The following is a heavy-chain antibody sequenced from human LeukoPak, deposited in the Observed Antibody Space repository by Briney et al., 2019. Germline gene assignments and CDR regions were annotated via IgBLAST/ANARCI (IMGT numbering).Heavy chain of an antibody. CDR1: GYSFTGHY. V-gene: IGHV1-18*04. Sequence: ASVKVSCKASGYSFTGHYMHWVRQAPGQGLEWMGWISAYNGNTNYAQKLQGRVTMTTDTSTSTAYMELRSLRSDDTAVYYCARDGKPYYDFWGGYYGSFDHWGQGTLVTVSS. CDR2: ISAYNGNT. D-gene: IGHD3-3*01. J-gene: IGHJ5*02. CDR3: ARDGKPYYDFWGGYYGSFDH.